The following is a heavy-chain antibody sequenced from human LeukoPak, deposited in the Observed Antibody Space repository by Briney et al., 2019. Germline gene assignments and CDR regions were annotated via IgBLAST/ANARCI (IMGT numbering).Heavy chain of an antibody. CDR3: ARDHPPFDY. CDR1: GGSISSSSYY. Sequence: SETLSLTCTVSGGSISSSSYYWGWVRQPPGKGLEWIGSIYYSGSTYYNPSLKSRVTISVDTSKNQFSLKLSSVTAADTAVYYCARDHPPFDYWGQGTLVTVSS. V-gene: IGHV4-39*07. J-gene: IGHJ4*02. CDR2: IYYSGST.